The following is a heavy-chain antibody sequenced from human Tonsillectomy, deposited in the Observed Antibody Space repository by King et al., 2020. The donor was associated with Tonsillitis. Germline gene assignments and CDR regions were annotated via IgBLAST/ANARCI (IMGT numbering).Heavy chain of an antibody. Sequence: QLVQSGGGVVQPGGSLRLSCAASGITLSSYAMHWVRQAPGKGLEWVAFIHRDGSLQYNAESVMGRFTISRDNSKNTLNLQMTSLRAEDTAVYYCRKEATPSRPFDDWGQGTLVTVAS. CDR3: RKEATPSRPFDD. J-gene: IGHJ5*02. D-gene: IGHD1-26*01. V-gene: IGHV3-30*02. CDR1: GITLSSYA. CDR2: IHRDGSLQ.